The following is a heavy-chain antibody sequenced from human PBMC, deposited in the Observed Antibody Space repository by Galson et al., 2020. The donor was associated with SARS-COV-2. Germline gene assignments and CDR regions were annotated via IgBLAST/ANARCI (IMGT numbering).Heavy chain of an antibody. CDR2: IRSSSGTI. V-gene: IGHV3-48*04. CDR1: GFTFSRYT. Sequence: QLGESLKISCAASGFTFSRYTMNWVRQAPVKGLELVAYIRSSSGTIYYADSVKGRFTISRDNAKNSLYLPLNSLRVEDTAVYYCARERLEYWGQGTLVTVSS. D-gene: IGHD1-1*01. CDR3: ARERLEY. J-gene: IGHJ4*02.